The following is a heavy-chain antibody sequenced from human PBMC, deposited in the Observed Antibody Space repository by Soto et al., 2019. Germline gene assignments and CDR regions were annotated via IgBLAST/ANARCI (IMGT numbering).Heavy chain of an antibody. V-gene: IGHV3-23*01. CDR1: GFTFSSYA. CDR2: ISGSGGNT. Sequence: GGSLRLSCAASGFTFSSYAMTWVRQSPGKGLEWVSAISGSGGNTYYADSVKGRFTISRDSSKNTLYLQMNSLRAEDTAVYYCAKFPAYTNSDAWFEPWGQGTLVTVSS. J-gene: IGHJ5*02. D-gene: IGHD6-13*01. CDR3: AKFPAYTNSDAWFEP.